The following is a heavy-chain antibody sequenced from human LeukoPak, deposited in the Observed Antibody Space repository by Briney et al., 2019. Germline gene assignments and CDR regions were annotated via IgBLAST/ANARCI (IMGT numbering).Heavy chain of an antibody. CDR3: ARHTDYDFWSGYHTLDAFDI. V-gene: IGHV4-59*01. CDR2: IYYSGST. Sequence: PSETLPLTCTVSGGSISSYYWSWIRQPPGKGLEWIGYIYYSGSTNYNPSLKSRVTISVDTSKNQFSLKLSSVTAADTAVYYCARHTDYDFWSGYHTLDAFDIWGQGTMVTVSS. D-gene: IGHD3-3*01. CDR1: GGSISSYY. J-gene: IGHJ3*02.